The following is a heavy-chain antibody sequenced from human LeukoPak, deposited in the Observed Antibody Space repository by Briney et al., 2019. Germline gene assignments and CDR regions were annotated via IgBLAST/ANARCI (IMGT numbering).Heavy chain of an antibody. V-gene: IGHV3-7*01. CDR1: GFTFSSYW. D-gene: IGHD3-16*01. J-gene: IGHJ3*02. CDR2: IKQDGSEK. Sequence: GGSLRLTCAASGFTFSSYWMSWVGQAPGKGLEGVTNIKQDGSEKYYVDSVKGRFTISRDNAKNSLYLQMNSLRAEDTAVYYCARDRYYDYVWGAFDIWGQGAMVTVSS. CDR3: ARDRYYDYVWGAFDI.